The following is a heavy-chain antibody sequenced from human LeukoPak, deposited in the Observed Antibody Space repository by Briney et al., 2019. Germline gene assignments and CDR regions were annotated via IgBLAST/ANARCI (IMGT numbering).Heavy chain of an antibody. CDR1: GYTFTIYD. J-gene: IGHJ5*02. CDR2: MNPNSGNT. CDR3: ARGLNWFDP. Sequence: ASVTVSFKASGYTFTIYDINWVRQATGQGLEWMGWMNPNSGNTGYAQKFQGRVTMTRNTSISTAYMELSSLRSEDTAVYYCARGLNWFDPWGQGTLVTVSS. V-gene: IGHV1-8*01.